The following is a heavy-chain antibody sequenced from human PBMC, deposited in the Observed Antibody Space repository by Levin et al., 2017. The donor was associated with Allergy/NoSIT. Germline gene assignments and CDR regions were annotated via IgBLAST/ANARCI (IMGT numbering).Heavy chain of an antibody. CDR3: ARSQQGGDAFDI. CDR1: GFTVSSNY. D-gene: IGHD1/OR15-1a*01. J-gene: IGHJ3*02. Sequence: LAGGSLRLSCAASGFTVSSNYMSWVRQAPGKGLEWVSVIYSGGSTYYADSVKGRFTISRDNSKNTLYLQMNSLRAEDTAVYYCARSQQGGDAFDIWGQGTMVTVSS. V-gene: IGHV3-53*01. CDR2: IYSGGST.